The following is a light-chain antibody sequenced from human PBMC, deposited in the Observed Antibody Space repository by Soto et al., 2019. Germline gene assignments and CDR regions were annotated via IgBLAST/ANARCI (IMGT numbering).Light chain of an antibody. CDR1: QSVPKNY. CDR3: HQYANSPQT. CDR2: GPS. Sequence: EILLTQSPGTLSLSPWERATLSCRASQSVPKNYLAWYQQKPGQAPRRLIYGPSSRATGIPDMFSGSGSGTDFTLTISRLEPEEFAVYYCHQYANSPQTFGQGTKVGIK. J-gene: IGKJ1*01. V-gene: IGKV3-20*01.